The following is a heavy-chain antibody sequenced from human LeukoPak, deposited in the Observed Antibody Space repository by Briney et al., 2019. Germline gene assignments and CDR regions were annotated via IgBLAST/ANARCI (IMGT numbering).Heavy chain of an antibody. Sequence: GGSLRLSCAASGFTFSSYWMHWVRQAPGKGLVCVSRIKSDGSSASYADSVKGRFTISRDDAKNTLYLQMNSLRAEDTAVYYCARAYNSHFDYWGQGALVTVSS. CDR3: ARAYNSHFDY. CDR2: IKSDGSSA. V-gene: IGHV3-74*01. D-gene: IGHD1-1*01. CDR1: GFTFSSYW. J-gene: IGHJ4*02.